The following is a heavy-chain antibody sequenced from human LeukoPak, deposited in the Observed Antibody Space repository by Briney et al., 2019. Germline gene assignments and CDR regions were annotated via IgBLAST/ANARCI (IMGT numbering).Heavy chain of an antibody. CDR2: IIPIFGTA. CDR3: ARDQGVPAAVYYYGMDV. V-gene: IGHV1-69*13. CDR1: GGTFSSYA. D-gene: IGHD2-2*01. Sequence: ASVKVSCKASGGTFSSYAISWVRQAPGQGLEWMGGIIPIFGTANYAQKFQGRVTITADESTSTAYMELSSLRSEDTAVYYCARDQGVPAAVYYYGMDVWGQGTTVTVSS. J-gene: IGHJ6*02.